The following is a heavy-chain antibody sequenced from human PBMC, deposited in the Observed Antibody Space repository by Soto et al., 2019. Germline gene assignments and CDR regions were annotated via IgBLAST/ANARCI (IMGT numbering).Heavy chain of an antibody. Sequence: PSETLSLTCNVSGGSIDRSNYYWGWIRQPPGKGLEWIATVHYSGSTYYTPSLKNRVTISADTSNNQFSLRLSSVTAADTAVYYCARQHYYDSSGYYTWNWGQGTLVTVSS. CDR2: VHYSGST. D-gene: IGHD3-22*01. CDR1: GGSIDRSNYY. V-gene: IGHV4-39*01. CDR3: ARQHYYDSSGYYTWN. J-gene: IGHJ1*01.